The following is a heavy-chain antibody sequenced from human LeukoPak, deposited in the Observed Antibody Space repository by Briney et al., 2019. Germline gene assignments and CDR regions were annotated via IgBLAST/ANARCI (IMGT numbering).Heavy chain of an antibody. D-gene: IGHD3-10*01. CDR1: GYTFTGYY. V-gene: IGHV1-2*02. CDR2: INPNSGGT. Sequence: ASVKVSCKASGYTFTGYYIYWVRQAPGQGLEWMGWINPNSGGTKYAQNFQGRVTMTRDTSISTAYMELSSLRSDDTAVYYCARDRGGDAFDIWGQGTMVTVSS. CDR3: ARDRGGDAFDI. J-gene: IGHJ3*02.